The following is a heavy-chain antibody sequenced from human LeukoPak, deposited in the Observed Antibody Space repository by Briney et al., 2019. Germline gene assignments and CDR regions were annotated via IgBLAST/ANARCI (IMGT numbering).Heavy chain of an antibody. J-gene: IGHJ4*02. Sequence: PSETLSLTCAVYGGSFSGYYWSWIRQPPGKGLEWIGEINHSGSTNYNPSLKSRVTISVDTSKNQFSLKLSSVTAADTAVYYCARDLVLFGYFDYWGQGTLVTVSS. CDR2: INHSGST. D-gene: IGHD3-10*01. V-gene: IGHV4-34*01. CDR3: ARDLVLFGYFDY. CDR1: GGSFSGYY.